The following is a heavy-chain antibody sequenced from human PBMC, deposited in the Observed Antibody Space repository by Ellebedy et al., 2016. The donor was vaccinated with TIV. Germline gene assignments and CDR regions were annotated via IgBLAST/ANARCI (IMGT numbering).Heavy chain of an antibody. J-gene: IGHJ1*01. CDR1: GFTFSSYG. D-gene: IGHD3-3*01. CDR2: ISLDGSYT. V-gene: IGHV3-30*18. Sequence: GESLKISXVASGFTFSSYGMHWVRQAPGKGLECVAMISLDGSYTSYADPVKGRFTISRDNSKNTLHLEMHSLTKEDTALYYCAKSDSGGGYYTPGFGHHWGQGTLVTVSS. CDR3: AKSDSGGGYYTPGFGHH.